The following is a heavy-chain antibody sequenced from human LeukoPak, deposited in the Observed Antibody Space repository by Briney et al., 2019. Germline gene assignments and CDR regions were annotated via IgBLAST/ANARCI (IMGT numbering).Heavy chain of an antibody. V-gene: IGHV3-23*01. CDR3: AKDIGTGGTGWYFDL. CDR2: ISGSGGST. Sequence: GGSLRLSCAASGFTLSSYAMSWVRQAPGKGLGWVSAISGSGGSTYYADSVKGRFTISRDNSKNTLYLQMNSLRAEDTALYYCAKDIGTGGTGWYFDLWGRGTLVTVSS. D-gene: IGHD6-13*01. J-gene: IGHJ2*01. CDR1: GFTLSSYA.